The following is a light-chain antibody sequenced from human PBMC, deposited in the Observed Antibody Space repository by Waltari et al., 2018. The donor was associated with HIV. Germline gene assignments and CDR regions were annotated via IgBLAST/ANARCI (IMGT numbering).Light chain of an antibody. J-gene: IGLJ1*01. CDR2: RNN. CDR1: SSNIGRNY. CDR3: AAWDDSLSGLYV. Sequence: QSVLTQPPSASGTPGQRVTISCSGSSSNIGRNYVCWYQQLPGTAPKLLIYRNNGRPSGVPDRFSGSKSGTSASRAISGLRSEDEADYYCAAWDDSLSGLYVFGTGTKVTVL. V-gene: IGLV1-47*01.